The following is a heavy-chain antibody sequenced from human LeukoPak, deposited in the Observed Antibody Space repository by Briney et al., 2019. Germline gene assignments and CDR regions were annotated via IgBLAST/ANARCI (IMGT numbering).Heavy chain of an antibody. Sequence: GGSPRLSCAASGFTFSSYSMNWVRQAPGKGLEWVSYISSSSSTIYYADSVKGRFTISRDNAKNSLYLQMNSLRAEDTAVYYCERVPVTYYDLWSGNYFDYWGQGTLVTVSS. J-gene: IGHJ4*02. CDR1: GFTFSSYS. CDR2: ISSSSSTI. V-gene: IGHV3-48*01. D-gene: IGHD3-3*01. CDR3: ERVPVTYYDLWSGNYFDY.